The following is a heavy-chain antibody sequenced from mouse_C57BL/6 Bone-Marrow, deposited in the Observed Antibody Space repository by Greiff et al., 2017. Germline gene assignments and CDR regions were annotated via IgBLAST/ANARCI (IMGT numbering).Heavy chain of an antibody. J-gene: IGHJ1*03. CDR2: IYPRSGNT. Sequence: QVQLKESGAELARPGASVKLSCKASGYTFTSYGISWVKQRTGQGLEWIGEIYPRSGNTYYNEKFKGKATLTADKSSSTAYMELRSLTSEDSAVYFCARRGIDRWYFDVWGTGTTVTVSS. V-gene: IGHV1-81*01. CDR1: GYTFTSYG. CDR3: ARRGIDRWYFDV.